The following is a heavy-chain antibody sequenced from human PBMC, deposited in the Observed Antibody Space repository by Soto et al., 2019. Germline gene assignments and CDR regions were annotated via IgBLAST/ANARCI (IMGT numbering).Heavy chain of an antibody. CDR1: GYSFTSYW. J-gene: IGHJ6*02. D-gene: IGHD4-17*01. V-gene: IGHV5-51*01. Sequence: PGESLKISCXGSGYSFTSYWIGWVRQMPGKGLEWMGIIYPGDSDTRYSPSFQGQVTISADKSISTAYLQWSSLKASDTAMYYCPRHYSDYGDYYYYGMDVWGQGTTVTVSS. CDR2: IYPGDSDT. CDR3: PRHYSDYGDYYYYGMDV.